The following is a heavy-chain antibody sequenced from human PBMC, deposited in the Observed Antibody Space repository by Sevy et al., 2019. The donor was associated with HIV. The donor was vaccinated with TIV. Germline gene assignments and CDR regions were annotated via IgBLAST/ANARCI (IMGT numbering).Heavy chain of an antibody. V-gene: IGHV3-11*01. Sequence: GGSLRLSCAASGFTFSDYYMSWIRQAPGKGLEWVSYISSSGSTIYYADSVKGRFTISRDNAKNSLYLQMNSLRAEDTAVYYCASGPLYSSCSSGGMDVWGQGTTVTVSS. CDR1: GFTFSDYY. J-gene: IGHJ6*02. CDR2: ISSSGSTI. D-gene: IGHD6-19*01. CDR3: ASGPLYSSCSSGGMDV.